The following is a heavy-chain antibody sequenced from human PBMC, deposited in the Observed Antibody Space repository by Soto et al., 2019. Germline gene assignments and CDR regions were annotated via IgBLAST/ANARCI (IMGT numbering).Heavy chain of an antibody. CDR1: GYTFTSYG. D-gene: IGHD3-10*01. V-gene: IGHV1-18*01. CDR2: ISAYNGNT. Sequence: QVQLVQSGAEVKKPGASVKVSCKASGYTFTSYGISWVRQAPGQGLEWMGWISAYNGNTNYAQKLQGRVTMTTXXSXSXXYMELRSLRSDDTAVYYCARDGRVPRGYYYYGMDVWGQGTTVTVSS. J-gene: IGHJ6*02. CDR3: ARDGRVPRGYYYYGMDV.